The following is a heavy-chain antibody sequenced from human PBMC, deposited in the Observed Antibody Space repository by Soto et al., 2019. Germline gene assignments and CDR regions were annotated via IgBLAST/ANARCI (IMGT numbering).Heavy chain of an antibody. CDR3: ARETVIIANFFDY. D-gene: IGHD3-10*01. V-gene: IGHV4-31*03. CDR2: IYYSGST. J-gene: IGHJ4*02. Sequence: QVQLQESGPGLVKPSQTLSLTCTVSGGSISSGGYYWSWIRQHPVKGLEWIGYIYYSGSTYYNPSLQSRVTISADTSKNQFSLKLSSVTAADTAVYYCARETVIIANFFDYWGQGTLVTVSS. CDR1: GGSISSGGYY.